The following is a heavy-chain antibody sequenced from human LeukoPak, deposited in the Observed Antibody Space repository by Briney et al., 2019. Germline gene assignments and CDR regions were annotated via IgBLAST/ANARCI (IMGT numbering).Heavy chain of an antibody. CDR1: GFTFSSYA. J-gene: IGHJ3*02. CDR3: AKAMVGATVRAFDI. CDR2: LSGSGGST. D-gene: IGHD1-26*01. V-gene: IGHV3-23*01. Sequence: GGSLRLSCAGSGFTFSSYAMSWVRQAPGKGLEWVSALSGSGGSTYYADSVKGRFTISRDNSKNTLYLQMNSLRAEDTAVYYCAKAMVGATVRAFDIWGQGTMVTLSS.